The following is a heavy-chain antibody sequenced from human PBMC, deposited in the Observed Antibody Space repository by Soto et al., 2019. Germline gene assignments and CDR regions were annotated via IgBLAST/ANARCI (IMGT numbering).Heavy chain of an antibody. CDR2: INPNGGVT. V-gene: IGHV1-2*04. CDR3: ARESGGATATLDYYYFCMDV. J-gene: IGHJ6*03. D-gene: IGHD5-12*01. CDR1: GDSFNDYY. Sequence: QVQLVQSGAEVRKPGASVTVSCRSSGDSFNDYYIHWVRQAPGQGCEWMGWINPNGGVTKYAQKFQGWVSMTRDTSIRTVYMQLSMLRSDDTAVYYCARESGGATATLDYYYFCMDVWGTGTTVTVSS.